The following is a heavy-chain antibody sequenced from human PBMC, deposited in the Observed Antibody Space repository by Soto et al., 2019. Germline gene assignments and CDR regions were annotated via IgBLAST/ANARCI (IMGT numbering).Heavy chain of an antibody. CDR2: ISAHNGNT. J-gene: IGHJ4*02. CDR3: ARGRYGDY. V-gene: IGHV1-18*01. D-gene: IGHD1-1*01. Sequence: QVRLVQSGTEVKKPGASVKVSCKASGYTFTTYGITWVRQAPGQGLEWMAWISAHNGNTNYAQKLQGRVTVTRDTSTSTAYMELRSLRSDDTAVYYCARGRYGDYWGQGALVTVSS. CDR1: GYTFTTYG.